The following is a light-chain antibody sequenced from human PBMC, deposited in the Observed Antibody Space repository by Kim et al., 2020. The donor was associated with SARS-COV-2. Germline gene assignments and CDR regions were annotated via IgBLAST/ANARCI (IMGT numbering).Light chain of an antibody. CDR1: NIGSKS. CDR3: PVWDSSSDHPV. Sequence: SYELTQPPSVSVAPGKTARITCGGNNIGSKSLHWYQQKPGQAPVLVIYYDSDRPSGIPERFSGSNSGNTATLTISRVEAGDEADYYCPVWDSSSDHPVFG. CDR2: YDS. J-gene: IGLJ3*02. V-gene: IGLV3-21*04.